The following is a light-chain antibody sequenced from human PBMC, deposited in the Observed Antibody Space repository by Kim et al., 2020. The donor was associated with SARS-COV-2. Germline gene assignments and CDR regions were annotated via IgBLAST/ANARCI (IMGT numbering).Light chain of an antibody. CDR2: DVS. V-gene: IGLV2-14*03. J-gene: IGLJ3*02. CDR1: SNDVGESNY. Sequence: ITVTSTGNSNDVGESNYDSWYQQHPGEAPKILIYDVSSRPSGGYSRFSDSKSSSTASLTISGLQDEDEADYCCSSYTGSSINTWVFGGGTQLTVL. CDR3: SSYTGSSINTWV.